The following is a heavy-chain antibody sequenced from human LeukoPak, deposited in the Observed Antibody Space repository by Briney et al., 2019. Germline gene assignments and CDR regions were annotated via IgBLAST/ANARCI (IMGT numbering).Heavy chain of an antibody. CDR3: ATLVYDILTGYSPWYFDL. CDR1: GFTVSSNY. Sequence: GGSLRLSCADSGFTVSSNYMRWVRQAPGKGLEWVSVIYSGGSTHYADSVKGRFTTSRDNAKNSLYLQMNSLRAEDTAVYYCATLVYDILTGYSPWYFDLWGRGTLVTVSS. CDR2: IYSGGST. D-gene: IGHD3-9*01. J-gene: IGHJ2*01. V-gene: IGHV3-66*01.